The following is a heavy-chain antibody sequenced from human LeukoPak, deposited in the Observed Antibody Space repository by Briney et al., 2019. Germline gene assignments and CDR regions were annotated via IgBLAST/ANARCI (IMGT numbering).Heavy chain of an antibody. Sequence: GASVKVSCKASGYTFTSYAMHWVRQAPGQRLEWMGWINAGNGNTKYSQKFQGRVTITRDTSASTAYMELSSLRSEDTAVYYCARGPSSVRSYYYYGMDVWGQGTTVTVSS. CDR2: INAGNGNT. V-gene: IGHV1-3*01. CDR1: GYTFTSYA. J-gene: IGHJ6*02. CDR3: ARGPSSVRSYYYYGMDV. D-gene: IGHD3-10*01.